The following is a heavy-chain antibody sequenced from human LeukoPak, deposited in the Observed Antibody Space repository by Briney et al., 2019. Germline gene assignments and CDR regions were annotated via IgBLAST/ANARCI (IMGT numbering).Heavy chain of an antibody. CDR3: ARGAVGYFDWSQINWFDP. CDR2: IYKDGST. Sequence: GSLRLSCAASGFTVSSNCLSWVRQAPGKGLEWVSVIYKDGSTYYADSVKGRFTISRDNSKNTLHLQMNSLRAEDTAVYYCARGAVGYFDWSQINWFDPWGQGTLVPVSS. CDR1: GFTVSSNC. D-gene: IGHD3-9*01. V-gene: IGHV3-66*01. J-gene: IGHJ5*02.